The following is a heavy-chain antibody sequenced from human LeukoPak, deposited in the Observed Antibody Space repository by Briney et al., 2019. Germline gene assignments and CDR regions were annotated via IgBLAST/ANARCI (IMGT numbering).Heavy chain of an antibody. V-gene: IGHV3-21*01. D-gene: IGHD3-10*01. CDR2: ISSSSSYI. Sequence: GGSLRLSCAASGFTFSSYWMNWVRQAPGKGLEWVSSISSSSSYIYYADSVKGRFTISRDNAKNSLYLQMNSLRAEDTAVYYCARDVIGALGYWGQGTLVTVSS. CDR3: ARDVIGALGY. J-gene: IGHJ4*02. CDR1: GFTFSSYW.